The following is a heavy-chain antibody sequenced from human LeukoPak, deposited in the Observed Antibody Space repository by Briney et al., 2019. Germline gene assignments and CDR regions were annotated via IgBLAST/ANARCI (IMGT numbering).Heavy chain of an antibody. CDR3: AFLGYCSSTSCPLLFAMDV. Sequence: PSQTLSLTCTVSGGSISSGGYYWSWIRQHPGKGLEWIGYIYYSGSTYYNPSLKSRFTISVDTSKNQFSLKLRSVTAADTAVYCCAFLGYCSSTSCPLLFAMDVWGQGTTVTVSS. J-gene: IGHJ6*02. CDR1: GGSISSGGYY. CDR2: IYYSGST. V-gene: IGHV4-31*03. D-gene: IGHD2-2*01.